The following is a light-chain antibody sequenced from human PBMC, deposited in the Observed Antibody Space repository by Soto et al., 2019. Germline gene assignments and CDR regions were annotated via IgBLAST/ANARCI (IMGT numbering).Light chain of an antibody. CDR1: YSDVGRYDF. J-gene: IGLJ2*01. CDR2: DVT. Sequence: QSVLTQPPSASGSAGQSVTISCTGSYSDVGRYDFVSWYQQHPGKAPKLTIYDVTKRPSGVPARFSGSKSGNTASLTVSGLQAEDEAVYFCSSYAGFNQVIFGGGTKLTVL. CDR3: SSYAGFNQVI. V-gene: IGLV2-8*01.